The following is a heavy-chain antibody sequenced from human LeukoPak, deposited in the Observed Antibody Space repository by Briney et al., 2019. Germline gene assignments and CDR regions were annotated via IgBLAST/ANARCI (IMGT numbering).Heavy chain of an antibody. Sequence: SVKVSCKASGGTFSSYAISCVRQAPGQGLEWMGRIIPIFGTANYAQKFQGRVTITTDESTSTAYMELSSLRSEDTAVYYCARDTSSSFYWFDPWGQGTLVTVSS. V-gene: IGHV1-69*05. D-gene: IGHD6-6*01. CDR1: GGTFSSYA. CDR2: IIPIFGTA. J-gene: IGHJ5*02. CDR3: ARDTSSSFYWFDP.